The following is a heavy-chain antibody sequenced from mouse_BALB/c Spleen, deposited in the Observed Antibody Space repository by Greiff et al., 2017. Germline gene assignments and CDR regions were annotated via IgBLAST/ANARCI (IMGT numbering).Heavy chain of an antibody. CDR2: ISNGGGST. CDR3: ARRAFYYAMDY. Sequence: EVKLMESGGGLVQPGGSLKLSCAASGFTFSSYTMSWVRQTPEKRLEWVAYISNGGGSTYYPDTVKGRFTISRDNAKNTLYLQMSSLKSEDTAMYYCARRAFYYAMDYWGQGTSVTVSS. CDR1: GFTFSSYT. V-gene: IGHV5-12-2*01. J-gene: IGHJ4*01.